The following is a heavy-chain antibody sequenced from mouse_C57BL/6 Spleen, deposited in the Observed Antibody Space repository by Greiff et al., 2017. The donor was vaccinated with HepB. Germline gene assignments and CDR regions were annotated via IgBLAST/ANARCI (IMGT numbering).Heavy chain of an antibody. D-gene: IGHD1-1*01. CDR2: ISSGGSYT. CDR3: ARLYYYVSSSPYYFDY. CDR1: GFTFSSYG. J-gene: IGHJ2*01. V-gene: IGHV5-6*01. Sequence: EVKVVESGGDLVKPGGSLKLSCAASGFTFSSYGMSWVRQTPDKRLEWVATISSGGSYTYYPDSVKGRFTISRDNAKNTLYLQMSSLKSEDTAMYYCARLYYYVSSSPYYFDYWGQGTTLTVSS.